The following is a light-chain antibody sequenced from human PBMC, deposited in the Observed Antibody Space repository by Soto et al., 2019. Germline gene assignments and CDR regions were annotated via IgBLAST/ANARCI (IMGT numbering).Light chain of an antibody. CDR3: QHYTNWPLT. Sequence: EIVMTQSPATLSVSPGERATLSCRASHSVSSRLAWYQQKPGQAPRLLIYGASTRATGIPARDSGSGSGTEFTLTISSLQSEEFAVYYCQHYTNWPLTFGGGTKVEIK. V-gene: IGKV3-15*01. CDR2: GAS. CDR1: HSVSSR. J-gene: IGKJ4*01.